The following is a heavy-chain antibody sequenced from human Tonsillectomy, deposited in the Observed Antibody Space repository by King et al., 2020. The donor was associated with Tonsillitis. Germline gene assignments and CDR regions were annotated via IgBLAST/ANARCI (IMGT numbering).Heavy chain of an antibody. J-gene: IGHJ4*02. CDR2: IDWDDDK. D-gene: IGHD3-9*01. CDR1: GFSLSTGRMC. Sequence: TLKESGPALVKPTQTLTLTCTFSGFSLSTGRMCVSWIRQPPGKALEWLARIDWDDDKYYSTSLKTRLTISKDTSKNQVVLTMTNMAPVDTATYYCARIRYDTLTGHTLPTNHFDYWGQGTLVTVSS. CDR3: ARIRYDTLTGHTLPTNHFDY. V-gene: IGHV2-70*11.